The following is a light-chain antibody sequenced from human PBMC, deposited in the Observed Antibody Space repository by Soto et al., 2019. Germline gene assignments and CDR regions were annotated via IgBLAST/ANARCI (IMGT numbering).Light chain of an antibody. V-gene: IGKV1-5*03. CDR3: QPYKSYPYT. CDR1: QSISSW. J-gene: IGKJ2*01. CDR2: KAT. Sequence: DIQMTQSPSTLSASVGDRVTITCRASQSISSWLAWYQQKPGKAPNLVIYKATSLESGVPSRFSGSGSGTEFTLTISSLQPDDFATYYCQPYKSYPYTFGQGTKLEIK.